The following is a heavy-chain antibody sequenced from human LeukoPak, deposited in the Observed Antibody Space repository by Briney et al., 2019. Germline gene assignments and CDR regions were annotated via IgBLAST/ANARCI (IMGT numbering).Heavy chain of an antibody. V-gene: IGHV1-69*13. J-gene: IGHJ5*02. Sequence: HRASVKVSCKASGSTFNTYSISWVRQAPGQGLEWIGGILPMLGTPNYAQKFQGRVTITADESTVTAYMQLSTLRSEDTAVYYCARGQYWFDPWGQGTLVTVSS. CDR3: ARGQYWFDP. CDR1: GSTFNTYS. CDR2: ILPMLGTP.